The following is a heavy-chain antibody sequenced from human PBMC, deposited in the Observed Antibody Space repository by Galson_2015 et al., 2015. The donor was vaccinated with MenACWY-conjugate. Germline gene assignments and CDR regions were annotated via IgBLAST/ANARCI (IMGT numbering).Heavy chain of an antibody. D-gene: IGHD2-15*01. CDR3: AKEKAGAGGSAVGI. Sequence: SLRLSCATSGFTFSRHWMSWVRQAPGKGLQWVSAITGSGDGTYYADSVKGRFTISRDNSKNTVFLQTNTLGADDTAIYYCAKEKAGAGGSAVGIWGQGTTVTVSS. CDR2: ITGSGDGT. J-gene: IGHJ3*02. V-gene: IGHV3-23*01. CDR1: GFTFSRHW.